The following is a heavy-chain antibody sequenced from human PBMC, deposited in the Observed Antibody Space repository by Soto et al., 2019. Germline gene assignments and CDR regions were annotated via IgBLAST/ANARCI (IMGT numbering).Heavy chain of an antibody. CDR3: ARLWKVRGVMHYGMDV. J-gene: IGHJ6*02. D-gene: IGHD3-10*01. CDR1: GYSFTSYW. V-gene: IGHV5-10-1*01. CDR2: IDPSDSYT. Sequence: GESLKISCKGSGYSFTSYWISWVRQMPGKGLEWMGRIDPSDSYTNYSPSFQGHVTISADKSISTAYLQWSSLKASDTAMYYCARLWKVRGVMHYGMDVWGQGTTVTVSS.